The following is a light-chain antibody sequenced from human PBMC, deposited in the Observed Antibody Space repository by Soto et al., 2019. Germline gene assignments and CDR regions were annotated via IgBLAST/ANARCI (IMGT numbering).Light chain of an antibody. Sequence: QSVLTQPPSTSGTPGQRVTISCSGSSSNIGNSYVHWYQQLPGTAPKLLIYRNNQRPSGVPDRFSGSKSGTSASLAISGRRSGDEADYYCAAWDGSLSGPVFGGGTKLTVL. CDR2: RNN. V-gene: IGLV1-47*01. CDR3: AAWDGSLSGPV. J-gene: IGLJ3*02. CDR1: SSNIGNSY.